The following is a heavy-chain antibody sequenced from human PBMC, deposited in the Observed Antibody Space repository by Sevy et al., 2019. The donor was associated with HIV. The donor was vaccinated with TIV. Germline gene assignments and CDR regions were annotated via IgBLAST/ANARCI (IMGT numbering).Heavy chain of an antibody. CDR1: GFIFRKHG. CDR3: ARDRFGSSWYNYYYYYGMDV. V-gene: IGHV3-30*03. J-gene: IGHJ6*02. D-gene: IGHD6-13*01. Sequence: GGSLRLSCAASGFIFRKHGMHWVRQAPGKGLEWVALISNDGSDKNYVDSVKGRFTISRDNSKDTVYLQMNSLRAEDTAVYYCARDRFGSSWYNYYYYYGMDVWGQGTTVTVSS. CDR2: ISNDGSDK.